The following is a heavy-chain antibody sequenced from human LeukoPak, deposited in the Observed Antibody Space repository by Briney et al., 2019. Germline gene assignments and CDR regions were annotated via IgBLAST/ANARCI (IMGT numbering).Heavy chain of an antibody. CDR1: GLTVSRHH. D-gene: IGHD4-17*01. J-gene: IGHJ4*02. CDR2: IYGGGST. CDR3: VRGDYGDYTLFDY. Sequence: GGSLRLFCAPSGLTVSRHHMRWARQAPGKGLEWVSAIYGGGSTYYADSVRCRFTISRDNSKITLYLQMKSLRAEDTAVYYCVRGDYGDYTLFDYLGRGTLVTVSS. V-gene: IGHV3-53*01.